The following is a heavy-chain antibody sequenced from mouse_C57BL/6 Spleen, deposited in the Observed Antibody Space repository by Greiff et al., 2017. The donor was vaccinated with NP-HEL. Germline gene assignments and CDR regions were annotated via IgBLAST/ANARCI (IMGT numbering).Heavy chain of an antibody. V-gene: IGHV1-55*01. CDR3: ERATDRDRGYAMDY. J-gene: IGHJ4*01. Sequence: QVQLQQPGAELVKPGASVKMSCKASGYTFTSYWITWVKRRPGQGLKWIEDIYLGIGSTNYNEKFKSKATLPVDTSSSTAYMQLRSLTSEDSAVYYWERATDRDRGYAMDYWGQGTSVTVSS. CDR1: GYTFTSYW. CDR2: IYLGIGST. D-gene: IGHD2-14*01.